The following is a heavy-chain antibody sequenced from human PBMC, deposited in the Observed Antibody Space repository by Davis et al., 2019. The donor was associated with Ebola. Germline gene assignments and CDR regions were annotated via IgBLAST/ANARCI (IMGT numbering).Heavy chain of an antibody. V-gene: IGHV1-46*01. CDR1: GYTFTSYY. D-gene: IGHD6-13*01. CDR2: INPSGGST. Sequence: ASVKVSCKASGYTFTSYYMHWVRQAPGQGLEWMGIINPSGGSTSYAQKFQGRVTMTRDTSTSTVYMELSSLRSEDTAVYYCARSSPRGYSSQGGVCYFDYWGQGTLVTVSS. CDR3: ARSSPRGYSSQGGVCYFDY. J-gene: IGHJ4*02.